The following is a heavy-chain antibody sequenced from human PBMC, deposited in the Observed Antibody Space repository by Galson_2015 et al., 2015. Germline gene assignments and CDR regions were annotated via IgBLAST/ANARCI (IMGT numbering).Heavy chain of an antibody. CDR2: INVSGGVT. Sequence: SVKVSCKASGYTFTSYYMYWVRQAPGQGLEWMGIINVSGGVTRYAQKFQGRVTMTRDTSTSTVYMELSSLTSEDTAFYYCARAKDISGCYAGDYWGQGTLVTVSS. CDR1: GYTFTSYY. V-gene: IGHV1-46*01. CDR3: ARAKDISGCYAGDY. J-gene: IGHJ4*02. D-gene: IGHD3-22*01.